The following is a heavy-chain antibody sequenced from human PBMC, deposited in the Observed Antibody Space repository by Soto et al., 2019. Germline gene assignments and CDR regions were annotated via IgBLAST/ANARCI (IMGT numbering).Heavy chain of an antibody. CDR3: ARDPGR. V-gene: IGHV4-30-2*01. CDR1: GGSISSGGYS. Sequence: PSETLSLTCTVSGGSISSGGYSWSWIRQPPGKGLEWIGYIYHSGSTYYNPSLKGRVTISVDRSKNQFSLKLSSVTAADTAVYYCARDPGRWGQGTLVTVSS. J-gene: IGHJ4*02. CDR2: IYHSGST.